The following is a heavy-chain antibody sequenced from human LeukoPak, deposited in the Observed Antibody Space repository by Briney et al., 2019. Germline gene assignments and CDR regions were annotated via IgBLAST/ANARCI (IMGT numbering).Heavy chain of an antibody. D-gene: IGHD3-3*01. Sequence: GESLKISCKGSGYSFSSYWIGWVRQMPGKGLEWMGINYPGDSETRYSPSFQGQATMSADKSINTAYLQWSSLKASDTAIYYCARWTGIYLANYFDFWGQGTLVTVSS. J-gene: IGHJ4*02. V-gene: IGHV5-51*01. CDR2: NYPGDSET. CDR3: ARWTGIYLANYFDF. CDR1: GYSFSSYW.